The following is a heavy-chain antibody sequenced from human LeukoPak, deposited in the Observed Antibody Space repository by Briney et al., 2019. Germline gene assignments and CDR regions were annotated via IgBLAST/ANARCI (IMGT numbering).Heavy chain of an antibody. CDR1: GYTFTSYY. Sequence: ASVKVSCKASGYTFTSYYMHWVRQAPGQGLERMGIINPSGGSTSYAQKFQGRVTMTRDTSTSTVYMELSSLRSEDTAVYYCAREGRLQRWLQWGYFDYWGQGTLVTVSS. CDR2: INPSGGST. J-gene: IGHJ4*02. V-gene: IGHV1-46*01. CDR3: AREGRLQRWLQWGYFDY. D-gene: IGHD5-24*01.